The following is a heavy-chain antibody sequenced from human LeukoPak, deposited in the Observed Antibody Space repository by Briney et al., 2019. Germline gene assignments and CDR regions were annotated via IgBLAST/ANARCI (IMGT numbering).Heavy chain of an antibody. J-gene: IGHJ4*02. D-gene: IGHD3-3*01. CDR2: IYYSGST. Sequence: SETLSLTCTVSGGSISSSSYYWGWIRQPPGKGLEWIGSIYYSGSTYYNPSLKSRVTISVDTSKNQFSLKLSSVTAADTAVYYCALTYYDFWSGSRQGDYWGQGTLVTVSS. CDR1: GGSISSSSYY. CDR3: ALTYYDFWSGSRQGDY. V-gene: IGHV4-39*07.